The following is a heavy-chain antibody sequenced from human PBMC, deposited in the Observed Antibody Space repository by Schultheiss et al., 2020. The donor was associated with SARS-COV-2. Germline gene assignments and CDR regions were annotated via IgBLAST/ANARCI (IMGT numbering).Heavy chain of an antibody. V-gene: IGHV4-39*07. D-gene: IGHD3-22*01. CDR1: GGSISSSSYY. Sequence: SETLSLTCTVSGGSISSSSYYWGWIRQPPGKGLEWIGSIYTSGSTYYNPSLKSRVTMSVDTSKNQFSLKLNSVTPEDTAVYYCARGYYYPDDYYYYYMDVWGKGTTVTVSS. CDR2: IYTSGST. CDR3: ARGYYYPDDYYYYYMDV. J-gene: IGHJ6*03.